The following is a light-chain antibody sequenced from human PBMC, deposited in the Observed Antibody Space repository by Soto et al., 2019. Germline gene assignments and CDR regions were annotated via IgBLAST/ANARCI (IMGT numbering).Light chain of an antibody. CDR3: SSHTTSNTRV. J-gene: IGLJ1*01. V-gene: IGLV2-14*03. CDR2: EVS. CDR1: SSDVGAYDF. Sequence: QSALTQPASVSGSPGQSIAISCTGTSSDVGAYDFVSWYQQHPDKAPKLLIYEVSNRPSGVSDRFSGSKSVNTATLTISGLQAEAEADYYCSSHTTSNTRVFGTGTKLTVL.